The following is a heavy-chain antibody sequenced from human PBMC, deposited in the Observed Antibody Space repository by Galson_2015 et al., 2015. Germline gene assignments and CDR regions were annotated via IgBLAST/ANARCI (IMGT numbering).Heavy chain of an antibody. V-gene: IGHV3-30*18. CDR3: AKVIPEYSGSYYVPPLVDY. Sequence: SLRLSCAASGFTFSSYGMHWVRQAPGKGLEWVAVISYDGSNKYYADSVKGRFTISRDNSKNTLYLQMNSLRAEDTAVYYCAKVIPEYSGSYYVPPLVDYWGQGTLVTVSS. CDR1: GFTFSSYG. CDR2: ISYDGSNK. D-gene: IGHD1-26*01. J-gene: IGHJ4*02.